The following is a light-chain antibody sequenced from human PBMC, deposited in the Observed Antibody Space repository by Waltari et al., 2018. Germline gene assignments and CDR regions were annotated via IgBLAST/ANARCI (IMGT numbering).Light chain of an antibody. CDR2: AAS. Sequence: IQLTQSPSSLSASVGDRLTIPCRSSQGISTYLAWYQQKPGEAPKLLIYAASTLQSGVPSRFSGSGSGTDFTLTISSLQPEDFATYYCQQLYTYPYTFGQGTKLEIK. CDR3: QQLYTYPYT. CDR1: QGISTY. V-gene: IGKV1-9*01. J-gene: IGKJ2*01.